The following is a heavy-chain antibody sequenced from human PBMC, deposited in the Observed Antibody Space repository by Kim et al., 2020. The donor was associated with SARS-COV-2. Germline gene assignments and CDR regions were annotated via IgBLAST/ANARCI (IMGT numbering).Heavy chain of an antibody. J-gene: IGHJ4*02. CDR1: GFTFSSYA. CDR3: ASPTVTTFDY. Sequence: LSLTCAASGFTFSSYAMHWVRQAPGKGLEWVAVISYDGSNKYYAAAVKCRFTISRDNSKNTLYLQMNSLRAEDTAVYYCASPTVTTFDYWGQGTLVTVSS. V-gene: IGHV3-30*04. D-gene: IGHD4-17*01. CDR2: ISYDGSNK.